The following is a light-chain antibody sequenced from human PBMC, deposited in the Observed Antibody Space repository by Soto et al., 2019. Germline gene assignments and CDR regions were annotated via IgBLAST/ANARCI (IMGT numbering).Light chain of an antibody. Sequence: QSALTQPASVSGSPGQSITISCTGSSSDVGGNKYVSWYQQYPGKAPKLMICDVSNRPSGVSNRFSGSKSGNTASLTISGLQAEDEADYYCSAFTGTTYVFGTGTKVT. V-gene: IGLV2-14*01. J-gene: IGLJ1*01. CDR1: SSDVGGNKY. CDR2: DVS. CDR3: SAFTGTTYV.